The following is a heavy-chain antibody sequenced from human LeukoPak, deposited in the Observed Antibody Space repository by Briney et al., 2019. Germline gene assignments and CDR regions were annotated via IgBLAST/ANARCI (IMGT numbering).Heavy chain of an antibody. CDR3: SRDSSVSGYDSFDY. CDR1: GFTVSSNY. D-gene: IGHD5-12*01. J-gene: IGHJ4*02. Sequence: PGGSLRLSCAASGFTVSSNYTSWVRQAPGKGLEWVSVIYRGGSTYYADSVKGRFTISRDNSKNTLYLQMNSLRAEDTAVYYCSRDSSVSGYDSFDYLGQGTLVTVSS. CDR2: IYRGGST. V-gene: IGHV3-53*01.